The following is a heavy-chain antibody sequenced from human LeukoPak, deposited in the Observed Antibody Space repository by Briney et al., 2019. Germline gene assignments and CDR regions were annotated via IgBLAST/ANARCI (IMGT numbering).Heavy chain of an antibody. Sequence: GGSLRLSCAASGFTFSNAWMSWVRQAPGKGLEWVSYIRSSSGTIYYADSVKGRFTISRDNAKNSLYLQMNSLRAEDTAVYYCARGVAVAGTDLDYWGQGTLVTVSS. CDR2: IRSSSGTI. CDR1: GFTFSNAW. D-gene: IGHD6-19*01. J-gene: IGHJ4*02. V-gene: IGHV3-48*04. CDR3: ARGVAVAGTDLDY.